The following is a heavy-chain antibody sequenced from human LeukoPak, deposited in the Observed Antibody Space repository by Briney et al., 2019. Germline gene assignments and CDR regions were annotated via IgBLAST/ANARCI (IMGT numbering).Heavy chain of an antibody. Sequence: ASVEVSCKASGYTFTNYYIHWVRQAPGQGLDWMGLINPNGGSTTYAQKSQGRVTMTRDTSTSTVYMQLSSLRSEDTAVYFCARAAGDSYGYRYYFDYWGQGTLVTVSS. J-gene: IGHJ4*02. D-gene: IGHD5-18*01. V-gene: IGHV1-46*01. CDR2: INPNGGST. CDR1: GYTFTNYY. CDR3: ARAAGDSYGYRYYFDY.